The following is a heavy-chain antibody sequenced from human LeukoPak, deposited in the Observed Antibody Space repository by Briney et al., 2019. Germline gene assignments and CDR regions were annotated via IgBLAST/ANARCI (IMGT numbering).Heavy chain of an antibody. CDR3: ARGLGTEVDP. D-gene: IGHD1-26*01. CDR1: GDFISGYY. CDR2: IYYSGDT. Sequence: SATLSLTCTVSGDFISGYYWSWIRQSPGKGLEWIGYIYYSGDTNYNPSLKSRVTISIDTSKKQFSLNLRSVTAADTAVYYCARGLGTEVDPWGQGALVSVSS. V-gene: IGHV4-59*01. J-gene: IGHJ5*02.